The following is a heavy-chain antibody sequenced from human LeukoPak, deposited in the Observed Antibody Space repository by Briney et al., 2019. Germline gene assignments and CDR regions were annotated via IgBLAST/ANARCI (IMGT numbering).Heavy chain of an antibody. CDR1: GGSISSGSYY. J-gene: IGHJ5*02. CDR3: ARGDFWSGYGFDP. D-gene: IGHD3-3*01. V-gene: IGHV4-61*02. CDR2: IYTSGST. Sequence: PSETLSLTCTVSGGSISSGSYYWSWIRQPAGKGLEWIGRIYTSGSTNYNPSLRSRVTISVDTSKNQFSLKLSSVTAADTAVYYCARGDFWSGYGFDPWGQGTLATVSS.